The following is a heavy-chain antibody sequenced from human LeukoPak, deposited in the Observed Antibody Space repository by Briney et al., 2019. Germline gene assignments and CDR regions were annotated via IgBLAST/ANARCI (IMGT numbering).Heavy chain of an antibody. J-gene: IGHJ3*02. CDR1: GYTFTSYG. Sequence: ASGKVSCKASGYTFTSYGISWVRQAPGQGLEWMGWIIAYNGNTNYAQKLQGRVTMTTDTSASTAYMELRSLRSDDAAVYYCARVRGHYDILTGYYTRDAFDIWGQGTMVTVSS. V-gene: IGHV1-18*01. CDR2: IIAYNGNT. D-gene: IGHD3-9*01. CDR3: ARVRGHYDILTGYYTRDAFDI.